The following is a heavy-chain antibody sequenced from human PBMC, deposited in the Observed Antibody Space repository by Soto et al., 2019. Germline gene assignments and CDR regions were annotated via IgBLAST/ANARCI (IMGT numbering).Heavy chain of an antibody. D-gene: IGHD3-22*01. CDR1: GGSISSYY. CDR3: AREDYYDSSGYRTFDY. V-gene: IGHV4-59*01. CDR2: IYYSGST. J-gene: IGHJ4*02. Sequence: SETLSLTCTVSGGSISSYYWSWIRQPPGKGLEWIGYIYYSGSTNYNPSLKSRVTISVDTSKNQFSLKLSSVTAADTAVYYCAREDYYDSSGYRTFDYWGQGTLVTVSS.